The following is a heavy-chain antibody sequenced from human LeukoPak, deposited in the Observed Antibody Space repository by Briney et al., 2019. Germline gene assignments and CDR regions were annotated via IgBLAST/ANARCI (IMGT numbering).Heavy chain of an antibody. CDR1: GYTFTGYY. CDR3: ARESYSGWYCDY. J-gene: IGHJ4*02. Sequence: PWASVKVSCKASGYTFTGYYVHWVRQAPGQGLEWMGWINPNSGGTNYAQKFQGRVTMTRDTSISTAYMELSRLRSDDTAVYYCARESYSGWYCDYWGQGTLVTVSS. V-gene: IGHV1-2*02. CDR2: INPNSGGT. D-gene: IGHD6-19*01.